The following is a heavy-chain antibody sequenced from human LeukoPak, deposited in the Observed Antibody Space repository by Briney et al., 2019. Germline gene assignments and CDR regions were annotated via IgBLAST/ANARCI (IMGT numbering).Heavy chain of an antibody. Sequence: WGSLRLSCAASGFTFSSYSMNWVRQAPGKGLEWVSSISSSSSYIYYADSVKGRFTISRDNAKNSLYLQMNSLRAEDTAVYYCARGIVATLDYFDYWGQGTLVTVSS. J-gene: IGHJ4*02. CDR2: ISSSSSYI. D-gene: IGHD5-12*01. V-gene: IGHV3-21*01. CDR1: GFTFSSYS. CDR3: ARGIVATLDYFDY.